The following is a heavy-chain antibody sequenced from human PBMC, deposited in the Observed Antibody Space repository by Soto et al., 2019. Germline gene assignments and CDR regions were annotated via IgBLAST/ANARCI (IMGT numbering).Heavy chain of an antibody. D-gene: IGHD1-1*01. CDR2: IYPSVSS. V-gene: IGHV4-38-2*02. J-gene: IGHJ4*02. CDR1: GFAISRGYY. CDR3: AREKVGTTFFDN. Sequence: SETLSLTCSVSGFAISRGYYWSWVRQPPGKGLEWIGSIYPSVSSYHNPSLATRLRLSIDTSKNQFTLNLTSVTAADTALHFCAREKVGTTFFDNWGQGIQVTVSS.